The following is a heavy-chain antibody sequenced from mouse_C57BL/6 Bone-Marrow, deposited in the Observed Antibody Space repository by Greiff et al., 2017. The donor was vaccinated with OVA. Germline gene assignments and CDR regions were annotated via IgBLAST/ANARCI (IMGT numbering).Heavy chain of an antibody. CDR3: ARRETAQALYYAMDY. D-gene: IGHD3-2*02. J-gene: IGHJ4*01. V-gene: IGHV1-82*01. CDR2: IYPGDGDT. CDR1: GYAFSSSW. Sequence: VQLHQSGPELVKPGASVKISCKASGYAFSSSWMSWVKQRPGKGLEWIGRIYPGDGDTNYNGKFKGKATLTADKSSSTAYMQLSSLTSEDSAVYFCARRETAQALYYAMDYWGQGTSVTVSS.